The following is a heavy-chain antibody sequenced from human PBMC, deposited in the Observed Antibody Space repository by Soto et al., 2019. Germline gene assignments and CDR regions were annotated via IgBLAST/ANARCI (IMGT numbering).Heavy chain of an antibody. CDR3: AHTYYYYAPVPFDY. CDR1: VFSLSTSGVG. D-gene: IGHD3-10*01. V-gene: IGHV2-5*02. Sequence: SGPTLVKPTQTLTLTCTFSVFSLSTSGVGVGWIRQPPGKALEWLALIYWDDDKRYSPSLKSRLTITKDTSKNQVVLTMTNMDPVDTATYYCAHTYYYYAPVPFDYWGQGTLVTVS. J-gene: IGHJ4*02. CDR2: IYWDDDK.